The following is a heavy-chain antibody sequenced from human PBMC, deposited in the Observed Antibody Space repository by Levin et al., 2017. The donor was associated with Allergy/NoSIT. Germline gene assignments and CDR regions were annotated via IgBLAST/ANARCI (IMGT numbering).Heavy chain of an antibody. Sequence: AGESLKISCAASGFTFSIYGIYWVRQAPGKGLEWVAIISSDGSYKSYAESVKGRFTVSRDNSKNTLYLQMNSLRPEDTAIYYCTKGGDMDVWGKGTTVTVSS. CDR3: TKGGDMDV. D-gene: IGHD3-10*01. CDR2: ISSDGSYK. V-gene: IGHV3-30*18. CDR1: GFTFSIYG. J-gene: IGHJ6*03.